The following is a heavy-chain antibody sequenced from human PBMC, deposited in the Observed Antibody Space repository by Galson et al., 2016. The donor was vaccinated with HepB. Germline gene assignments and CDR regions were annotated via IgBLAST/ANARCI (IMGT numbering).Heavy chain of an antibody. Sequence: SETLSLTCLVSGASVSSTNWWTWLRHSPEKGLEWIGEVYQNGMTNYNPSLESRATISVIRPRNQFTLTLTSAITADTAVSYCARDGAHCTATDGERGWLDPWGQGTLVIVSS. D-gene: IGHD2-8*02. CDR3: ARDGAHCTATDGERGWLDP. V-gene: IGHV4-4*02. CDR1: GASVSSTNW. CDR2: VYQNGMT. J-gene: IGHJ5*02.